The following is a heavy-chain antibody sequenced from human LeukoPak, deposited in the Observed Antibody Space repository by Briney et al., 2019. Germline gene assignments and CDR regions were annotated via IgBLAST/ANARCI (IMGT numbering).Heavy chain of an antibody. CDR1: GGSFSGYY. D-gene: IGHD3-10*01. CDR2: INHSGST. CDR3: ARGSRRAMVRGAPNWFDP. J-gene: IGHJ5*02. V-gene: IGHV4-34*01. Sequence: SETLSLTCAVYGGSFSGYYWSWIRQPPGKGLEWIGEINHSGSTNYNPSLKSRVTISVDTSKNQFSLKLSSVTAADTAVYYCARGSRRAMVRGAPNWFDPWGQGTLVTVSS.